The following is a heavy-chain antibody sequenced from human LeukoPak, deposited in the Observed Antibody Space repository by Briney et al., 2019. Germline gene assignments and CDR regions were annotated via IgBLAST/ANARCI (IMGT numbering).Heavy chain of an antibody. V-gene: IGHV4-39*01. CDR3: AEGRCFDWLDDAFDI. Sequence: SETLSLTCTVTGGSISSSSYYWGWIRQPPGKGLEWIGSIYYSGSTYYNPSLKSRVTISVDTSKNQFSLKLSSVTAADTAVYYCAEGRCFDWLDDAFDIWGQGTMVTVSS. CDR1: GGSISSSSYY. CDR2: IYYSGST. D-gene: IGHD3-9*01. J-gene: IGHJ3*02.